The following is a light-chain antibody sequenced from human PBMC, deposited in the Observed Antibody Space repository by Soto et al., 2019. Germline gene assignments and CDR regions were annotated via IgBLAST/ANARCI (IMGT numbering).Light chain of an antibody. Sequence: QSVLTQPASVSGSPGQSITISCTGTSSDVGGYNFVSWYQHHPGKAPKLIIYDVSNRPSGVSNRFSGSKSGNTASLTISGLQAEDEADYYCSSYTPSSTPFVFGIGTKLTAL. J-gene: IGLJ1*01. CDR2: DVS. CDR1: SSDVGGYNF. V-gene: IGLV2-14*03. CDR3: SSYTPSSTPFV.